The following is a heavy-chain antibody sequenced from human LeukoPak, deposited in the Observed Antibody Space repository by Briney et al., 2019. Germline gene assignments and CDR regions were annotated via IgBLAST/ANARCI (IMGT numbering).Heavy chain of an antibody. V-gene: IGHV3-30-3*01. CDR2: ISYDGSNK. D-gene: IGHD2-21*02. J-gene: IGHJ4*02. Sequence: AGPLRLSFTASVFTVRRYAMRWVLQALGKGLKRVAVISYDGSNKYCADSVKGRFTISRDNSKNTLYLQMNSLRAEDTAVYYCARDSLRHAPFVLGGDWSYPNYWGQGTLVTVSS. CDR3: ARDSLRHAPFVLGGDWSYPNY. CDR1: VFTVRRYA.